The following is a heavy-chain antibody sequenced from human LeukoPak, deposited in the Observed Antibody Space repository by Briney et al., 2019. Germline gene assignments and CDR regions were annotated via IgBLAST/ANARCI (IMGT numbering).Heavy chain of an antibody. D-gene: IGHD1-26*01. CDR2: IKEDGSEK. V-gene: IGHV3-7*01. Sequence: GVSLRLSCTASEFTFSRYWMSWVRQAPGKGLEWVANIKEDGSEKYYVDSVKGRFTISRDNAKNSLYLQTNSLRAEDTAVYYCAGRIFDIWGQGTMVTVSS. CDR3: AGRIFDI. CDR1: EFTFSRYW. J-gene: IGHJ3*02.